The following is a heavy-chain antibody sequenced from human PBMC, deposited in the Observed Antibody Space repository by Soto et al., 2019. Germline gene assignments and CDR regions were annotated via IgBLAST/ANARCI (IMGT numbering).Heavy chain of an antibody. Sequence: GESLSLSYAASGFTFSSFPMHWVRQAPGWGLEWVALISSDGSNKYYADAVKGRFTISRDNSKHTLYLQMNSLRAEDTAVYYCARDHLALYCSSTSCATTDYWCQGILVSVST. CDR2: ISSDGSNK. CDR1: GFTFSSFP. J-gene: IGHJ4*02. CDR3: ARDHLALYCSSTSCATTDY. D-gene: IGHD2-2*01. V-gene: IGHV3-30-3*01.